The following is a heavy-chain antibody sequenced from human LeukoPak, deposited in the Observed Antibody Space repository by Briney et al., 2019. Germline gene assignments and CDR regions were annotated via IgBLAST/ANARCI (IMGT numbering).Heavy chain of an antibody. V-gene: IGHV3-21*06. CDR1: GFTFSVYN. J-gene: IGHJ3*01. CDR2: ISGSSSDI. Sequence: GGSLRLSCAASGFTFSVYNMHWVRKAPGKGLEWVSFISGSSSDIYYADSVKGRFTISRDNAKNSPYLQMNSLRAEDTATYYCTRDQYYSDNSGYPSDVWGQGTVVTVSS. D-gene: IGHD3-22*01. CDR3: TRDQYYSDNSGYPSDV.